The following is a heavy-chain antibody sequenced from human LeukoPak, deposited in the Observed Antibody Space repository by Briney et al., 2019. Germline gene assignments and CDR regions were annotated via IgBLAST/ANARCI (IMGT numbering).Heavy chain of an antibody. V-gene: IGHV1-69*04. CDR3: ARGSGFLEWYSPPHYFDY. CDR2: IIPILGIA. J-gene: IGHJ4*02. D-gene: IGHD3-3*01. Sequence: GASVKVSCKASGGTFSSYAISWVRQAPGQGLEWMGRIIPILGIANYAQKFQGRVTITADKSTSTAYMELSRLRSDDTAVYYCARGSGFLEWYSPPHYFDYWGQGTLVTVSS. CDR1: GGTFSSYA.